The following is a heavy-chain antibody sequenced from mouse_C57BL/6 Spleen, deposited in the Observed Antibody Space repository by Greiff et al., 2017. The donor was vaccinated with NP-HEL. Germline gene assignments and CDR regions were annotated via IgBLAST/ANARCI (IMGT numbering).Heavy chain of an antibody. D-gene: IGHD2-3*01. CDR2: IDPSDSET. V-gene: IGHV1-52*01. CDR1: GYTFTSYW. CDR3: ARWNDGYYEAY. J-gene: IGHJ3*01. Sequence: VKLQRPGAELVRPGSSVKLSCKASGYTFTSYWMHWVKQRPIQGLEWIGNIDPSDSETHYNQKFKDKATLTVDKSSSTAYMQLSSLTSEDSAVYYCARWNDGYYEAYWGQGTLVTVSA.